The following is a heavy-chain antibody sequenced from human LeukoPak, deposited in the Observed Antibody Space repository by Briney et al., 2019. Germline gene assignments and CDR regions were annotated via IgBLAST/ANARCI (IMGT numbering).Heavy chain of an antibody. CDR3: ARVVTMVRGVLYYFDY. CDR1: GGSISSSSYY. V-gene: IGHV4-39*07. CDR2: INHSGST. Sequence: SETLSLTCTVSGGSISSSSYYWSWIRQPPGKGLEWIGEINHSGSTYYNPSLKSRVTISVDTSKNQFSLKLSSVTAADTAVYYCARVVTMVRGVLYYFDYWGQGTLVTVSS. D-gene: IGHD3-10*01. J-gene: IGHJ4*02.